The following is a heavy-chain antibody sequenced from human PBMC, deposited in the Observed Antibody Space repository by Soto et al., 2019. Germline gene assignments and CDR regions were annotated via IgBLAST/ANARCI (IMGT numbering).Heavy chain of an antibody. D-gene: IGHD3-3*01. V-gene: IGHV1-18*01. J-gene: IGHJ6*02. Sequence: ASVKVSCKASGYTFTSYGISWVRQAPGQGLEWMGWISAYNGNTNYAQKLQGRVTMTTDTSTSTAYMELRSLRSDDTAVYYCARDFLPPPEFLEWLLLGDGMDVWGQGTTVTVSS. CDR3: ARDFLPPPEFLEWLLLGDGMDV. CDR1: GYTFTSYG. CDR2: ISAYNGNT.